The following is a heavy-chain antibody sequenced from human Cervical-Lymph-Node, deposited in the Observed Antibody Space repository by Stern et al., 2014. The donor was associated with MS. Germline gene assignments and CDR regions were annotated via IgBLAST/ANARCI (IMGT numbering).Heavy chain of an antibody. CDR3: ARRGVGGVLAPLDF. V-gene: IGHV3-72*01. J-gene: IGHJ4*02. CDR2: SRHAAHSYTR. CDR1: GFTFSDHY. Sequence: EVQLVESGGGLVQPGGSLRLSCAASGFTFSDHYMDWVRQAPGKGLEWIGLSRHAAHSYTREYAASVKGRFIISRDDSKKSLYLQMNSLKTEDTAVYYCARRGVGGVLAPLDFWGQGTLVTVSS. D-gene: IGHD2-8*02.